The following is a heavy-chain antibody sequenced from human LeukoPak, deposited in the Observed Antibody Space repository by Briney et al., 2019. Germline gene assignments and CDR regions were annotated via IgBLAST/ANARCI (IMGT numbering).Heavy chain of an antibody. CDR2: IFYSGST. V-gene: IGHV4-39*07. D-gene: IGHD3-10*01. Sequence: SETVSLTCTVSGGSISTSSYYWGWVRQPPGKGLEWIGNIFYSGSTYYSPSLKSRVTISLDTSRNQFSLKLNSVTAADTAVYYCAKSNGYGLVDIWGKGTMVTVSS. CDR1: GGSISTSSYY. J-gene: IGHJ3*02. CDR3: AKSNGYGLVDI.